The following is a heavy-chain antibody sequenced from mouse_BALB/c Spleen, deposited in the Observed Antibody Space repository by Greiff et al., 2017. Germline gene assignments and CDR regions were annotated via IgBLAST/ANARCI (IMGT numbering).Heavy chain of an antibody. Sequence: QVQLQQSGAELAKPGASVKMSCKASGYTFTSYWMHWVKQRPGQGLEWIGYINPSTGYTEYNQKFKDKATLTADKSSSTAYMQLSSLTSEDSAVYYCARGVYYYGSQYYFDYWGQGTTLTVSS. CDR3: ARGVYYYGSQYYFDY. CDR2: INPSTGYT. V-gene: IGHV1-7*01. J-gene: IGHJ2*01. D-gene: IGHD1-1*01. CDR1: GYTFTSYW.